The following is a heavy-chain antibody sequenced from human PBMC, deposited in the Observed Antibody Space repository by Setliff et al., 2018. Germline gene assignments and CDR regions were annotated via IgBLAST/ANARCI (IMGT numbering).Heavy chain of an antibody. J-gene: IGHJ6*03. V-gene: IGHV4-39*01. CDR1: GGSLSGSLRGYAVF. Sequence: SETLSLTCTVSGGSLSGSLRGYAVFWGWIRQSPGKELEWIGSAYYNGDSYYNPSLKSRVTMSVDTSRNQSSLHLISVTAADTAVYYCARHVGTRSRGYNYYYYFMDVWGKGTTVTVSS. CDR2: AYYNGDS. D-gene: IGHD3-10*01. CDR3: ARHVGTRSRGYNYYYYFMDV.